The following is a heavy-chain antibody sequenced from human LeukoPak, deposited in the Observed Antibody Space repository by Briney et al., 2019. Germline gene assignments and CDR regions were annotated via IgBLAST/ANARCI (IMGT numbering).Heavy chain of an antibody. CDR3: ARHPTVTTAYNWFDP. V-gene: IGHV4-59*08. CDR1: GGSVSSYY. Sequence: SETLSLTCTVSGGSVSSYYWSWIRQPPGKGLEWIGYIYYSGSTNYNPSLKSRVTISVDTSKNQFSLKLSSVTAADTAVYYCARHPTVTTAYNWFDPWGQGTLVTVSS. CDR2: IYYSGST. J-gene: IGHJ5*02. D-gene: IGHD4-4*01.